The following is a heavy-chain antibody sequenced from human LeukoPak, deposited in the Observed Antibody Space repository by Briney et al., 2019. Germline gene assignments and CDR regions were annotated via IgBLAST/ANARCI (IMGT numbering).Heavy chain of an antibody. CDR1: GFTFSSYS. D-gene: IGHD3-22*01. CDR2: ISSSSSTI. CDR3: ARESQRSPMIRVTQGMDV. J-gene: IGHJ6*02. Sequence: PGGSLRLSCAASGFTFSSYSMNWVRQAPGKGLEWVSYISSSSSTIYYADSVKGRFTISRDNAKNSLYLQMNSLRAEDTAVYYCARESQRSPMIRVTQGMDVWGQGTTVTVSS. V-gene: IGHV3-48*01.